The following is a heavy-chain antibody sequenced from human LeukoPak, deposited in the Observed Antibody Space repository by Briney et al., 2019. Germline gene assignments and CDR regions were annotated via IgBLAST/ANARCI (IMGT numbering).Heavy chain of an antibody. V-gene: IGHV3-48*01. Sequence: PGGSLRLSCAASGFTFSDYSMNWVRQAPGKGLEWVSYISSSSTIYYADSVKGRFTISRDNAKNSLYLQMNSLRAEDTAVYYCARENGLTIFGVVTQSYGMDVWGQGTTVTVSS. CDR1: GFTFSDYS. CDR2: ISSSSTI. CDR3: ARENGLTIFGVVTQSYGMDV. D-gene: IGHD3-3*01. J-gene: IGHJ6*02.